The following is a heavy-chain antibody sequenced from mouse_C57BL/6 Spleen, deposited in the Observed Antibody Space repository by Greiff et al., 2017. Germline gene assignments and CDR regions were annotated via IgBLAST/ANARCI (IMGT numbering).Heavy chain of an antibody. V-gene: IGHV1-82*01. Sequence: QVQLQQSGPELVKPGASVKISCTASGYAFSSSWMNWVKQRPGKGLEWIGRIYPGDGDTNYNGKFKGKATLTADKSSSTAYMQLSSLTSEDSAVYFGASRGDSSGDVLFDYWGQGTTLTVSS. CDR1: GYAFSSSW. CDR3: ASRGDSSGDVLFDY. CDR2: IYPGDGDT. J-gene: IGHJ2*01. D-gene: IGHD3-2*02.